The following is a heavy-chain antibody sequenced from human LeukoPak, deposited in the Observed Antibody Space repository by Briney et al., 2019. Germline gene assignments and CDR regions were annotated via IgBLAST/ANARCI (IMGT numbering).Heavy chain of an antibody. Sequence: GGSLRLSCAASGFTFSTYGMHWVRQAPGKGLEWVAVVWYDGTNIHYVDSVKGRFTISRDNSKSTLYLQMNSLTAEDTAVYYCVRGYSGSFLDYWGQGTLVTVSS. CDR2: VWYDGTNI. CDR1: GFTFSTYG. CDR3: VRGYSGSFLDY. J-gene: IGHJ4*02. V-gene: IGHV3-33*01. D-gene: IGHD1-26*01.